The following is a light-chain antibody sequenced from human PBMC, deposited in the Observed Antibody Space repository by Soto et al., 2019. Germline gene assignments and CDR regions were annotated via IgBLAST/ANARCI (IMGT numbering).Light chain of an antibody. CDR1: SSDVGGYNY. V-gene: IGLV2-14*01. Sequence: QSALTQPASVSGSPGQSITISCTGTSSDVGGYNYVSWYQQHPGKAPKLMIYDVSNRPSWVSNRFSGSKSGNTASLTISVLQAEDEADYYCSSYTSSSTYVVFGGGTKLTVL. J-gene: IGLJ2*01. CDR2: DVS. CDR3: SSYTSSSTYVV.